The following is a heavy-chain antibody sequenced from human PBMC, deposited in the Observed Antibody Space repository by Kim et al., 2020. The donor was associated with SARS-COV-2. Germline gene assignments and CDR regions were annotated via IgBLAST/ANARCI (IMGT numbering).Heavy chain of an antibody. Sequence: GGSLRLFCAASGFTFSNAWMSWVRQAPGKGLEWVGRIKSKTDGGTTDYAAPVKGRFTISRDDSKNTLYLQMNSLKTEDTAVYYCTTGTPQPYYYYGMDVWGQGTTVTVSS. CDR2: IKSKTDGGTT. CDR3: TTGTPQPYYYYGMDV. J-gene: IGHJ6*02. V-gene: IGHV3-15*01. D-gene: IGHD2-2*01. CDR1: GFTFSNAW.